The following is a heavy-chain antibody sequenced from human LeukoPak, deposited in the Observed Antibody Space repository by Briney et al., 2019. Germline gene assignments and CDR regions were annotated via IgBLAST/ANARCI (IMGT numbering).Heavy chain of an antibody. D-gene: IGHD5-18*01. Sequence: ASVKVSCKASGYTFTSYDINWVRQATGQGLEWMGWMNPNSGNTGYAQKFQGRVTMTRNISISTAYMELSSLRSEDTAVYYCARAGNSEPIQHVTEYYYYGMDVWGQGTTVTVSS. J-gene: IGHJ6*02. CDR2: MNPNSGNT. V-gene: IGHV1-8*01. CDR3: ARAGNSEPIQHVTEYYYYGMDV. CDR1: GYTFTSYD.